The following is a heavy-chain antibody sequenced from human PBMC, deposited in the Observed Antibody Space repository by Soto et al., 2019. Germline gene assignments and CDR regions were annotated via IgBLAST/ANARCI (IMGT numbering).Heavy chain of an antibody. CDR3: ARASVFVVFQAEDGIRDVLSVSAFLLYRSSDL. CDR2: TLPIFGTA. V-gene: IGHV1-69*13. J-gene: IGHJ2*01. D-gene: IGHD2-2*02. CDR1: GGPFSSYS. Sequence: SVKVSCKASGGPFSSYSTRWVRQAPGQGLGGMGGTLPIFGTANYAKKFQGRVTITADESTSTAYMELSSLRSEDTAVYYCARASVFVVFQAEDGIRDVLSVSAFLLYRSSDL.